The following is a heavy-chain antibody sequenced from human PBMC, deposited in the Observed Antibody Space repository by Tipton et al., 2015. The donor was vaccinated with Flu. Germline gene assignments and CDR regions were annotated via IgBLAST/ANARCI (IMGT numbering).Heavy chain of an antibody. CDR2: MDTSGGRT. V-gene: IGHV3-23*05. J-gene: IGHJ4*02. Sequence: GSLRLSCAGSGFTFSNYPMAWVRQAPGKGLQWVSSMDTSGGRTYYVDSVKGRFSISRDNSKNTLYLQMNSLRAEDTAIYYCTKVIPEIVAGLDYWGQGTLVTVSS. D-gene: IGHD5-12*01. CDR3: TKVIPEIVAGLDY. CDR1: GFTFSNYP.